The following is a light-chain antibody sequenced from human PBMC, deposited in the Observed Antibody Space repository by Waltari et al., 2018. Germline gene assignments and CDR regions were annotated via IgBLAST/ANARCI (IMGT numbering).Light chain of an antibody. V-gene: IGKV3-15*01. CDR2: DAS. CDR3: QQYDIWPPLT. J-gene: IGKJ5*01. CDR1: QSVSSD. Sequence: EVVMTQSPATLSVSPGERVTLSCRASQSVSSDLAWYQQKPGQAPRLLIYDASTRATGIPVRCSGSGSGTDFTLTITNIQSEDFAVYFCQQYDIWPPLTFGQGTRLDIK.